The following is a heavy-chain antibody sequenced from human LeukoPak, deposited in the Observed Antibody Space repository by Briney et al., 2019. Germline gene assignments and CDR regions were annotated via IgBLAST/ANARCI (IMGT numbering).Heavy chain of an antibody. CDR2: ISSSSSYI. J-gene: IGHJ6*03. CDR3: ARDAYGDYDAMSHYYYMDV. Sequence: GGSLRLSCAASGFTFSSYSMNWVRQAPGKGLEWVSSISSSSSYIYYADSVKGRFTISRDNAKNSLYLQMNSLRAEDTAVYYCARDAYGDYDAMSHYYYMDVWGKGTTVIVSS. CDR1: GFTFSSYS. D-gene: IGHD4-17*01. V-gene: IGHV3-21*01.